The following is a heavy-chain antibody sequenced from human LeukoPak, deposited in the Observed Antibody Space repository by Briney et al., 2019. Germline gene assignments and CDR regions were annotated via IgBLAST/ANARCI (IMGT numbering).Heavy chain of an antibody. CDR1: GYTFTSYG. CDR2: ISAYNGNT. CDR3: ASTPVVTATDDAFDI. D-gene: IGHD2-21*02. V-gene: IGHV1-18*01. J-gene: IGHJ3*02. Sequence: ASVKVSCKASGYTFTSYGISWVRQAPGQGLEWMGWISAYNGNTNYAQKLQGRVTITADKSTNTAYMELSSLRSEDTAVYYCASTPVVTATDDAFDIWGQGTMVTVSS.